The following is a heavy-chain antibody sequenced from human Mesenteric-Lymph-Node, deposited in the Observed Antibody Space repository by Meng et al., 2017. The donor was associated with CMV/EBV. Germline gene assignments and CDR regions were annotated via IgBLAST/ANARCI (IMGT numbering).Heavy chain of an antibody. J-gene: IGHJ4*02. Sequence: ASVKVSCKTSGYFFSDHFMHWVRQAPGQGLEGMGWIKPNSGDTNYAQNFQGRVTMTIDSSFNTAYMELSRLTSADTAVYYCASDHAWGADYWGQGTMVTVSS. CDR2: IKPNSGDT. V-gene: IGHV1-2*02. D-gene: IGHD7-27*01. CDR3: ASDHAWGADY. CDR1: GYFFSDHF.